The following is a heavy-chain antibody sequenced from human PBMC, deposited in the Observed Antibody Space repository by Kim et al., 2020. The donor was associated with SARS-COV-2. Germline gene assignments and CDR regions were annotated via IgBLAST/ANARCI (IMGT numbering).Heavy chain of an antibody. V-gene: IGHV4-61*02. Sequence: NTDTPSPKSRVTISVDTSKNQFSLKLSSVTAADTAVYYCARERETGPFDYWGQGTLVTVSS. J-gene: IGHJ4*02. D-gene: IGHD1-1*01. CDR3: ARERETGPFDY. CDR2: N.